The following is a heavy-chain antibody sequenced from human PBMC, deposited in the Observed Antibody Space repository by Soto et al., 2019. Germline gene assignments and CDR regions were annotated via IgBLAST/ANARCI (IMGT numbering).Heavy chain of an antibody. Sequence: GESLKISCKGSGYSFTSYWISWVRQMPGKGLEWMGRIDPSDSYTNYSPSFQGHVTISADKSISTAYLQWSSLKASDTAMYYCARHPLGVVVVPAAIPVAYYYYGMDVWGQGTTVTVS. J-gene: IGHJ6*02. V-gene: IGHV5-10-1*01. CDR1: GYSFTSYW. CDR2: IDPSDSYT. D-gene: IGHD2-2*02. CDR3: ARHPLGVVVVPAAIPVAYYYYGMDV.